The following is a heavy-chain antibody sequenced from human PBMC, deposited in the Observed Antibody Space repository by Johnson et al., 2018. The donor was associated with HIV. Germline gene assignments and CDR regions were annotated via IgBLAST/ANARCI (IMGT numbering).Heavy chain of an antibody. CDR3: ARGLQITFGGVIAPPDVFDI. V-gene: IGHV3-30*02. CDR1: GFTFSSYG. D-gene: IGHD3-16*02. CDR2: IRYDGSNK. Sequence: QVYLVESGGGVVQPGGSLRLSCAASGFTFSSYGMHWVRQAPGKGLEWVAFIRYDGSNKYYADSVKGRFTISRDNSKNTLYLQMNSLRAEDTALYYCARGLQITFGGVIAPPDVFDIWGQGTMVTVSS. J-gene: IGHJ3*02.